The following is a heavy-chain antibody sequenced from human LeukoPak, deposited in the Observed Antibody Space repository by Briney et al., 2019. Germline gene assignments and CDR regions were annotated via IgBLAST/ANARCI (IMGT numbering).Heavy chain of an antibody. D-gene: IGHD6-13*01. CDR2: TYYRSKWIH. CDR1: GDSVSSNSAA. V-gene: IGHV6-1*01. CDR3: ARAGIAAASYYYYMDV. J-gene: IGHJ6*03. Sequence: SQTLSLTCAISGDSVSSNSAAWNWIRQSPSRGLEWLGRTYYRSKWIHDYAVSVKSRITINPDTSKNQFSLQLNSVTPEDTAVYYCARAGIAAASYYYYMDVWGKGTTVTVSS.